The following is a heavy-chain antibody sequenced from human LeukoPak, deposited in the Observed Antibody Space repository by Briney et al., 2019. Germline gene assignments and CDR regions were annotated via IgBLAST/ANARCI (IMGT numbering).Heavy chain of an antibody. CDR1: GGSFSGYY. V-gene: IGHV4-34*01. Sequence: SETLSLTCAVYGGSFSGYYWSGIRQPPGKGLEWIGEINHSGSTNYNPSLKSRVTISVDTSKNQFSLKLSSVTAADTAVYYCARENRLLPFDYWGQGTLVTVSS. D-gene: IGHD3-16*01. CDR2: INHSGST. CDR3: ARENRLLPFDY. J-gene: IGHJ4*02.